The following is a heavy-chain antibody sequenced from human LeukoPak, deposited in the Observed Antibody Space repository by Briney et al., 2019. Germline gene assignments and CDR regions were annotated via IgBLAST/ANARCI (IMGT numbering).Heavy chain of an antibody. CDR1: GGSISSSNW. CDR3: ARSLYYYDTSAPRAFDI. D-gene: IGHD3-22*01. V-gene: IGHV4-4*02. CDR2: IYHSGST. J-gene: IGHJ3*02. Sequence: SETLSLTCAVSGGSISSSNWWSWVRQPPGKGLEWIGEIYHSGSTNYNPSLKSRVTISVDKSKNQFSLKLSSVTAADTAVYYCARSLYYYDTSAPRAFDIWGQGTMVTVSS.